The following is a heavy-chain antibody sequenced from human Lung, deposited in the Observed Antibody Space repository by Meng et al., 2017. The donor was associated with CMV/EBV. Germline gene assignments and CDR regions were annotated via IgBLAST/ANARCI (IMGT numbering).Heavy chain of an antibody. V-gene: IGHV3-48*03. D-gene: IGHD2-2*01. J-gene: IGHJ5*02. CDR1: GFTFSSYE. CDR3: ARGQYQPELAFDP. CDR2: ISSSGSTI. Sequence: GGSXRLXCAASGFTFSSYEMNWVRQAPGKGLEWVSYISSSGSTIYYADSVKGRFTISRDNAKNSLYLQMNSLRAEDTAVYYCARGQYQPELAFDPWRQGTLVTVSS.